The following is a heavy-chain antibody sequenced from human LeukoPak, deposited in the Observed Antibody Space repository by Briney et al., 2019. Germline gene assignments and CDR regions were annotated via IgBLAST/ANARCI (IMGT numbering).Heavy chain of an antibody. Sequence: GGSLRLSCAASGFTFSNYAMHWVRQAPGKGLQWVAVISYDGSNKYYADSVKGRFTISRDDSKNTLYVQMNSLRAEDTAVYHCANSPGSAAGYWGQGTLVTVSS. CDR2: ISYDGSNK. CDR3: ANSPGSAAGY. D-gene: IGHD1-14*01. V-gene: IGHV3-30-3*01. CDR1: GFTFSNYA. J-gene: IGHJ4*02.